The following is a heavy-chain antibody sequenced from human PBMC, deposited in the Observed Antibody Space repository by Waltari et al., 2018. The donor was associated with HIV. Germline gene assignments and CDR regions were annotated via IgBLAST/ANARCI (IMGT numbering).Heavy chain of an antibody. CDR2: MNPNSGNT. CDR1: GYTFPSYD. V-gene: IGHV1-8*01. Sequence: QVQLVQSGAEVKQPGASVKVSCKASGYTFPSYDINWLRQDTGQGLEWLGWMNPNSGNTGYAQRFQGRVTMTRNTSISTAYMELSSLRSEDTAVYFCARGPQDYPKYYFDYWGQGTLVTVSS. CDR3: ARGPQDYPKYYFDY. D-gene: IGHD4-17*01. J-gene: IGHJ4*02.